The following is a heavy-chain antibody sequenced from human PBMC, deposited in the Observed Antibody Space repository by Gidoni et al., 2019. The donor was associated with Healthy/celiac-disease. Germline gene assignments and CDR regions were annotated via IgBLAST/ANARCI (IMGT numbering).Heavy chain of an antibody. CDR2: IYTSGST. V-gene: IGHV4-61*02. CDR1: GGSISSGSYY. Sequence: QVQLQESGPGLVKPSQTLSLTCTVSGGSISSGSYYWSWIRQPAGKGLEWIGRIYTSGSTNYNPSLKSRVTISVDTSKNQFSLKLSSVTAADTAVYYCARERLGIAFDYWGQGTLVTVSS. D-gene: IGHD7-27*01. CDR3: ARERLGIAFDY. J-gene: IGHJ4*02.